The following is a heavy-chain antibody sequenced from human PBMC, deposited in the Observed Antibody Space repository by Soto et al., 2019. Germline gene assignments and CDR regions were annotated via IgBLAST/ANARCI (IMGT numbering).Heavy chain of an antibody. CDR3: ARDPRSLVGANHYFDY. CDR1: GFTFSSYA. D-gene: IGHD1-26*01. J-gene: IGHJ4*02. V-gene: IGHV3-30-3*01. CDR2: ISYDGSNK. Sequence: GGSLRLSCAASGFTFSSYAMHWVRQAPGKGLEWVAVISYDGSNKYYADSVKGRFTISRDNSKNTLYLQMNSLRAEDTAVYYCARDPRSLVGANHYFDYWGQGTLVTVSS.